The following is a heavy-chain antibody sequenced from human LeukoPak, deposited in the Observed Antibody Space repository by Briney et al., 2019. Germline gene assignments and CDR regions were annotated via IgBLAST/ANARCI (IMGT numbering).Heavy chain of an antibody. J-gene: IGHJ6*02. D-gene: IGHD6-13*01. CDR1: GGSISSYY. Sequence: SETLSLTCTVSGGSISSYYWSWIRQPPGKGLEWIGYIYYSGSTNYNPSLKSRVTISVDTSKNQFSLKLSSVTAADTAVYYCASSIAAPERMDVWGQGTTVSVS. CDR2: IYYSGST. CDR3: ASSIAAPERMDV. V-gene: IGHV4-59*01.